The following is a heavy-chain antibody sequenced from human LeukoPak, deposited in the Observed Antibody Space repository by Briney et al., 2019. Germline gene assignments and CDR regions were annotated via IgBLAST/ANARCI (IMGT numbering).Heavy chain of an antibody. CDR2: INHSGST. D-gene: IGHD3-10*01. Sequence: SETLSLTCAVYVGSFSGYYWSWIRQPPGKGLEWIGEINHSGSTNYNSSLKSRVTISVDTSKNQFSLKLSSVTAADTAVYYCARGYYGSGSHCCHVDVWGKGTTITVSA. V-gene: IGHV4-34*01. CDR1: VGSFSGYY. J-gene: IGHJ6*04. CDR3: ARGYYGSGSHCCHVDV.